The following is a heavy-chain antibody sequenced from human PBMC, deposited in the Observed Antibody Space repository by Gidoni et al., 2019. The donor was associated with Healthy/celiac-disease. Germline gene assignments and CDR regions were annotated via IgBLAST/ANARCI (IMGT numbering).Heavy chain of an antibody. D-gene: IGHD2-8*01. CDR1: GFTFSSYA. Sequence: EVQLLESGGGLVQPGGSLRLSCAASGFTFSSYAMSWVRQAPGKGLEWVSAISGSGGSTYYADSVKGRFTISRDNSKNTLYLQMNSLRAEDTAVYYCAKSLRYCTNGVCYKSYYYYGMDVWGQGTTVTVSS. V-gene: IGHV3-23*01. J-gene: IGHJ6*02. CDR2: ISGSGGST. CDR3: AKSLRYCTNGVCYKSYYYYGMDV.